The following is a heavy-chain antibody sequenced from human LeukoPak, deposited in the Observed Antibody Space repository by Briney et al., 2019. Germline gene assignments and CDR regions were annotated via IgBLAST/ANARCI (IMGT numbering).Heavy chain of an antibody. CDR1: GDSISSSNNKW. D-gene: IGHD3-22*01. J-gene: IGHJ4*01. V-gene: IGHV4-4*02. Sequence: PSETLSLTCAVSGDSISSSNNKWWTWVRQPPGKGLEWIGEIFHTGSTDYNPSLKSRLTISVDKSKNQFSLRLSSVTAADTAVYYCARKRRDSSGYYYPDYWGHGTLVTVSS. CDR2: IFHTGST. CDR3: ARKRRDSSGYYYPDY.